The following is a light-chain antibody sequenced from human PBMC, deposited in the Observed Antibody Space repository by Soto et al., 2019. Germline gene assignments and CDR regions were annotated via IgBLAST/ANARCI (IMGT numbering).Light chain of an antibody. CDR3: QHFGTSRT. CDR1: QSIGGNY. J-gene: IGKJ1*01. CDR2: GAS. V-gene: IGKV3-20*01. Sequence: EIVLTQSPGTLSLSPGERATLSCRASQSIGGNYLAWYQQKPGQSPRLLIYGASIRATGIPDRFSGSGSGTDFALTSSRLEPEDFAVYCCQHFGTSRTFGQGTKVEL.